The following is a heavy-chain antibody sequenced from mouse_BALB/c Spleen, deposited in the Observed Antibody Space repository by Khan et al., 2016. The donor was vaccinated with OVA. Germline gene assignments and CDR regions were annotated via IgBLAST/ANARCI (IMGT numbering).Heavy chain of an antibody. CDR2: ISSGGST. J-gene: IGHJ4*01. Sequence: EVQLVESGGGLVKPGGSLKLSCAASGFTFSSYAMSWVRQTPEKRLEWVASISSGGSTYYPDSVKGRFTISRDNARNILYLQMSSLRSEDTAMCYCARGYAMDYWGQGTSVTVSS. CDR3: ARGYAMDY. V-gene: IGHV5-6-5*01. CDR1: GFTFSSYA.